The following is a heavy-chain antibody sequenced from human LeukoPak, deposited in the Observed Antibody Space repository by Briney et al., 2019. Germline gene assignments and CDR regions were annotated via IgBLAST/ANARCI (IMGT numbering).Heavy chain of an antibody. D-gene: IGHD5-24*01. V-gene: IGHV3-11*01. CDR3: ARSKEMATTFLDY. CDR1: GFPFSDYY. Sequence: PGGSLRLSCAASGFPFSDYYMSWIRQAPGRGLEWVSYISSSGSTIYYADSVKSRFTISRDNAKNSLYLQMNSLRAEDTAVYYCARSKEMATTFLDYWGQGTLVTVSS. CDR2: ISSSGSTI. J-gene: IGHJ4*02.